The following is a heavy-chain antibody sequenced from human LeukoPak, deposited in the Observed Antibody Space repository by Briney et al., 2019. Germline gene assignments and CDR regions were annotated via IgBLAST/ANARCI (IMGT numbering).Heavy chain of an antibody. CDR3: ARDPGSSSWIKDYFDY. J-gene: IGHJ4*02. Sequence: GGSLRLSCAASGFTFDDYAMHWVRQAPGKGLEWVSGISWNSGSIGYADSVKGRFTISRDNAKNSLYLQMNSLRAEDTAVYYCARDPGSSSWIKDYFDYWGQGTLVTVSS. CDR2: ISWNSGSI. D-gene: IGHD6-13*01. CDR1: GFTFDDYA. V-gene: IGHV3-9*01.